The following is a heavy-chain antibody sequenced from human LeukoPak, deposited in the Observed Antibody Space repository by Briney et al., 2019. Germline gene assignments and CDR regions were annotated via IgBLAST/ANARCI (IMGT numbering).Heavy chain of an antibody. CDR3: GRGGSTRAQAFDV. CDR2: ISGGGLRT. D-gene: IGHD2-15*01. V-gene: IGHV3-23*01. J-gene: IGHJ3*01. Sequence: PGGSLRLSCEASTFNFGLYVMTWARQAPGKGLEWVSGISGGGLRTYYTDSVKGRFTISRENSKNTLYLEMTRLRTEDTAVYLCGRGGSTRAQAFDVWGQGTMVTVSS. CDR1: TFNFGLYV.